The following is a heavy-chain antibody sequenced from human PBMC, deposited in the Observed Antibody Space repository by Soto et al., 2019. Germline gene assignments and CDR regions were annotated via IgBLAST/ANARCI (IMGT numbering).Heavy chain of an antibody. V-gene: IGHV1-2*04. CDR3: ARDLLPSNGIAGAYGMDV. J-gene: IGHJ6*02. Sequence: ASVKVSCKASGYTFTGYYMHWVRQAPGQGLEWMGWINPNSGGTNYAQKFQGWDTMTRDTSISTAYMEQSRLRSDDTAVYYCARDLLPSNGIAGAYGMDVWGQGTTVTVSS. CDR2: INPNSGGT. D-gene: IGHD6-19*01. CDR1: GYTFTGYY.